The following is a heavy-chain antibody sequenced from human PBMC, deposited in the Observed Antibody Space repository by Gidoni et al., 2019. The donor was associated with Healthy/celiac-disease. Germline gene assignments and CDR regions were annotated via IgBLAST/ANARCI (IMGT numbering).Heavy chain of an antibody. CDR2: ISSSSSTI. J-gene: IGHJ3*02. D-gene: IGHD3-22*01. V-gene: IGHV3-48*01. Sequence: EVQLVESGGGLVQPGGSLRLSCAASGFTFSSYSMNWVRQAPGKGLEWVSYISSSSSTIYYADSVKGRFTISRDNAKNSLYLQMNSLRAEDTAVYYCARDLGGKYYYDSSGYYPVDAFDIWGQGTMVTVSS. CDR1: GFTFSSYS. CDR3: ARDLGGKYYYDSSGYYPVDAFDI.